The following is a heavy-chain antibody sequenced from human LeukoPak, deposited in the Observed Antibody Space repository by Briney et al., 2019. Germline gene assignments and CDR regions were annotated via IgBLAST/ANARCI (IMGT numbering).Heavy chain of an antibody. CDR3: ARDGRFTDYYDSSGYFDY. CDR2: ISYDGSNK. D-gene: IGHD3-22*01. V-gene: IGHV3-30-3*01. CDR1: GFTFSXYA. Sequence: GGXXRLSCAASGFTFSXYAMHWVRQAPGKGLEWVAVISYDGSNKYYADSVKGRFTISRDNSKNTLYLQMNSLRAEDTAVYYCARDGRFTDYYDSSGYFDYWGQGTLVTVSS. J-gene: IGHJ4*02.